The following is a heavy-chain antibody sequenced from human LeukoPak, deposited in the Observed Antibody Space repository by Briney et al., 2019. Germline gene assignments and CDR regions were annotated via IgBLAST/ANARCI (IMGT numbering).Heavy chain of an antibody. V-gene: IGHV4-34*01. CDR1: GGSFSGYY. CDR2: INHSGST. J-gene: IGHJ4*02. CDR3: ARGQSRRYSYGSGYDY. Sequence: PSETLSLTCAVYGGSFSGYYWSWIRQPPGKGLEWIGEINHSGSTNYNPSLKSRVTISVDTSKNQFSLKLSSVTAADTAVYYCARGQSRRYSYGSGYDYWGQGTLVTVSS. D-gene: IGHD5-18*01.